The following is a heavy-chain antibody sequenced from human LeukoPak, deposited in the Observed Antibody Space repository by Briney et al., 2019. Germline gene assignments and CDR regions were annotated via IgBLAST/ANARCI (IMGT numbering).Heavy chain of an antibody. D-gene: IGHD6-19*01. V-gene: IGHV4-39*07. J-gene: IGHJ4*02. CDR1: GGSISSSSYY. Sequence: PSETLSLTCTVSGGSISSSSYYWGWIRQPPGKGLEWIGTIYYSGSTYYNPSLKSRVTISIDTSKNQFSLKLRSVTAADTAVYYCARCRIAVAGRRYFDFWGQGTLVTVSS. CDR2: IYYSGST. CDR3: ARCRIAVAGRRYFDF.